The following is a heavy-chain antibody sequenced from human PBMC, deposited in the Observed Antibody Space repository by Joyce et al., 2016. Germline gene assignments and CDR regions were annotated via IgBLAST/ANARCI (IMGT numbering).Heavy chain of an antibody. CDR1: GLTLSNYG. D-gene: IGHD6-25*01. CDR2: ISYDGIYK. Sequence: QVQLVESGGGVVQPGRSLRLSCAASGLTLSNYGVHWVRQAPGKGLEWVAVISYDGIYKYYADSVKGRFTISRDNSKNTVFLEMNSLRTEDTTVYYCAKISTATYSSGWFLDYWGQGTLVTVSS. J-gene: IGHJ4*02. V-gene: IGHV3-30*18. CDR3: AKISTATYSSGWFLDY.